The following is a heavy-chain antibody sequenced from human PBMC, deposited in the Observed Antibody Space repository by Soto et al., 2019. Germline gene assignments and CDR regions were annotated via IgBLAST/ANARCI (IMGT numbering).Heavy chain of an antibody. D-gene: IGHD6-6*01. V-gene: IGHV4-34*01. CDR2: INHSGST. CDR3: ARAARRAFDI. Sequence: SETRSLTCAVYGGSFSGYYWSWIRQPPGKGLEWIGEINHSGSTNYNPSLKSRVTISVDTSKNQFSLKLSSVTAADTAVYYCARAARRAFDIWGQGTMVTVSS. J-gene: IGHJ3*02. CDR1: GGSFSGYY.